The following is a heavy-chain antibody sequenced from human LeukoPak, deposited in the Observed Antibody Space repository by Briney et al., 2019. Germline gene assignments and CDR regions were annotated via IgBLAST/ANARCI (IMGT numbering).Heavy chain of an antibody. CDR1: GFTFSSYA. Sequence: GGSLRLSCAASGFTFSSYAMHWVRQAPGKGLEWVAVISYDGSNKYYADSVKGRFTISRDNSKNTLYLQMNSLRAEDTAVYYCAREKQQLAHDVLDYWGQGTLVTVSS. D-gene: IGHD6-13*01. CDR3: AREKQQLAHDVLDY. CDR2: ISYDGSNK. V-gene: IGHV3-30*04. J-gene: IGHJ4*02.